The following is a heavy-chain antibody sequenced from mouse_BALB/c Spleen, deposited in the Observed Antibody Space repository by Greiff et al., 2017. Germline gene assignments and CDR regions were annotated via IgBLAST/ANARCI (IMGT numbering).Heavy chain of an antibody. J-gene: IGHJ1*01. D-gene: IGHD2-14*01. V-gene: IGHV2-2*02. CDR2: IWSGGST. CDR1: GFSLTSYG. Sequence: VKLQESGPGLVQPSQSLSITCTVSGFSLTSYGVHWVRQSPGKGLEWLGVIWSGGSTDYNAAFISRLSISKDNSKSQVFFKMNSLQANDTAIYYCARNSAYYRYDWYFDVWGAGTTVTVSS. CDR3: ARNSAYYRYDWYFDV.